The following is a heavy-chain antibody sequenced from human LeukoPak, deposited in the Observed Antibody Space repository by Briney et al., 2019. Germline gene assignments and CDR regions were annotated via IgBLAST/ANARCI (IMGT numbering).Heavy chain of an antibody. J-gene: IGHJ4*02. CDR3: AREPAAGSGNY. Sequence: PSETLSLTCTVSGGSINSGGYYWSWIRQSAGKGLEWIGRIYISGSTNYNPSLKSRVSISLDTSKNQFSLKLSSVTAADTAIYYCAREPAAGSGNYWGQGTLVTVSS. V-gene: IGHV4-61*02. D-gene: IGHD3-10*01. CDR1: GGSINSGGYY. CDR2: IYISGST.